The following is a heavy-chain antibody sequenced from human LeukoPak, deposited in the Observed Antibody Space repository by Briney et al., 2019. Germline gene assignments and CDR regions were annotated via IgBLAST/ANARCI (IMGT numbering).Heavy chain of an antibody. Sequence: ASVRVSCKASGYTFTSYYMHWVGQAPGQGLEWMGIINPSGGSTSYAQKFQGRVTMTRDTSTSTVYMELSSLRSEDTAVYYCARDHPDSSGWYVGYNWFDPWGQGTLVTVSS. V-gene: IGHV1-46*01. D-gene: IGHD6-13*01. CDR2: INPSGGST. J-gene: IGHJ5*02. CDR1: GYTFTSYY. CDR3: ARDHPDSSGWYVGYNWFDP.